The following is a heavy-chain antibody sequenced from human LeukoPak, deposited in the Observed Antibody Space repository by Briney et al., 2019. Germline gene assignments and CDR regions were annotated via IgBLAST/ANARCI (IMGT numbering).Heavy chain of an antibody. V-gene: IGHV4-34*01. CDR3: ARMTTGHDF. CDR1: GTSFSSYY. CDR2: VNHSGYT. J-gene: IGHJ4*02. D-gene: IGHD4-17*01. Sequence: SDTLSLTCAVSGTSFSSYYWSWIRQPPGKGLEWIGEVNHSGYTNDNPSLKSRVTISVDTSKNQFSLRLRSVTAADTGVYFCARMTTGHDFWGQGTLVTVSS.